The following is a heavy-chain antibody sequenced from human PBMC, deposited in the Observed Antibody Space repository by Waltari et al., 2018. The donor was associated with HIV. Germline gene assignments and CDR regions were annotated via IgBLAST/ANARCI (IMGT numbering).Heavy chain of an antibody. V-gene: IGHV3-30*03. Sequence: QVQLVESGGVAVEPGQVLRLSCASSGPDFGSAGIHWVRQAQGKGLEWLAAISYDGMMKYYGDSLRGRLTISRDNSKKTLYLQMNTLRPEDTAIYFCARDSSQVHWFGESLALWGQGTLVIVSS. CDR3: ARDSSQVHWFGESLAL. D-gene: IGHD3-10*01. CDR1: GPDFGSAG. CDR2: ISYDGMMK. J-gene: IGHJ4*02.